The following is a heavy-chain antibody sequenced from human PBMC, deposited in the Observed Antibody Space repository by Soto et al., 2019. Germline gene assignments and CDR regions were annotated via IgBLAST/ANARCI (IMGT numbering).Heavy chain of an antibody. J-gene: IGHJ5*02. Sequence: QVQLVQSGAEVKKPGASVKVSCKASGYTFTNYDIHWVRQATGQGLEWMGWMNPDSGNTGQSKQLQGRVTMTRDTSINTAYMEMSSLISEDTAVYYCARGRFRSTWFEPCGQGTLVTVSS. D-gene: IGHD3-16*01. CDR1: GYTFTNYD. CDR3: ARGRFRSTWFEP. V-gene: IGHV1-8*01. CDR2: MNPDSGNT.